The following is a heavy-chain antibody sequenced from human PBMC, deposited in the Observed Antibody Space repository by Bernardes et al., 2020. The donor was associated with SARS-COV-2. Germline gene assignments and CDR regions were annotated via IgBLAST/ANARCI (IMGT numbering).Heavy chain of an antibody. CDR3: ARGNTVTTFYYYYYGMDV. Sequence: SEPLSLTCAVYGGSFSGYYWSWIRQPPGKGLEWIGEINHSGSTNYNPSLKSRVTISVDTSKNQFSLKLSSVTAADTAVYYCARGNTVTTFYYYYYGMDVWGQGTTVTVSS. D-gene: IGHD4-4*01. J-gene: IGHJ6*02. CDR1: GGSFSGYY. CDR2: INHSGST. V-gene: IGHV4-34*01.